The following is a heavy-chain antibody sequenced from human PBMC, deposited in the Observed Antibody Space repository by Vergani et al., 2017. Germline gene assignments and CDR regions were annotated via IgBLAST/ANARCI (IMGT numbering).Heavy chain of an antibody. V-gene: IGHV4-59*12. CDR1: GGSISSYY. D-gene: IGHD1-14*01. Sequence: QVQLQESGPGLVKPSETLSLTCTVSGGSISSYYWSWIRQPPGKGLEWIGYIYYSGSTNYNPSLKSRVTISVDTSKSQFSLDLASVTAADTGVYYCARGQYKTAHNWLDPWGPGTLVTVSS. CDR3: ARGQYKTAHNWLDP. CDR2: IYYSGST. J-gene: IGHJ5*02.